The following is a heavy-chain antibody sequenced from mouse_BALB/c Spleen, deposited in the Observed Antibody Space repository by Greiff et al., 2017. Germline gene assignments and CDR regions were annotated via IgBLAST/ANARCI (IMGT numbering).Heavy chain of an antibody. V-gene: IGHV1-12*01. CDR2: IYPGNGDT. J-gene: IGHJ4*01. CDR3: ARRRDYGYGAMDY. D-gene: IGHD1-2*01. Sequence: QVQLQQPGAELVKPGASVKMSCKASGYTFTSYNMHWVKQTPGQGLEWIGAIYPGNGDTSYNQKFKGKATLTADKSSSTAYMQLSSLTSEDSAVYYCARRRDYGYGAMDYWGQGTSVTVSS. CDR1: GYTFTSYN.